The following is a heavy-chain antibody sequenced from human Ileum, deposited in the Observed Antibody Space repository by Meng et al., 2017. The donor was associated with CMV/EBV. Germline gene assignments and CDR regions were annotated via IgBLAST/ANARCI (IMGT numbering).Heavy chain of an antibody. V-gene: IGHV7-4-1*02. D-gene: IGHD2-15*01. CDR1: GYTFTSYA. CDR2: IDTNTGNP. J-gene: IGHJ4*02. Sequence: QVQLVQTGSVLKKPGASVKVSCKAAGYTFTSYAMNWVRQAPGQGLEWMGWIDTNTGNPTYAQGFTGRFVFSLDTSVSTAYLQISRLKAVDTAVYYCARRPRYCSGGSCYYFDYWGQGTLVTVSS. CDR3: ARRPRYCSGGSCYYFDY.